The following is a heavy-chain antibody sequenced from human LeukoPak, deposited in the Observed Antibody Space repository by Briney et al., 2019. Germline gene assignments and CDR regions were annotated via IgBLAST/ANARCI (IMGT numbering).Heavy chain of an antibody. V-gene: IGHV3-20*04. Sequence: GGSLRLSCAASGFTFSSYAMSWVRQAPGKGLEWVSGISWNSGSIGYADSVKGRFTISRDNAKNSLYLQMNSLRAEDTAVYYCARDGGATVTTAYFDYWGQGTLVTVSS. CDR3: ARDGGATVTTAYFDY. CDR2: ISWNSGSI. CDR1: GFTFSSYA. D-gene: IGHD4-17*01. J-gene: IGHJ4*02.